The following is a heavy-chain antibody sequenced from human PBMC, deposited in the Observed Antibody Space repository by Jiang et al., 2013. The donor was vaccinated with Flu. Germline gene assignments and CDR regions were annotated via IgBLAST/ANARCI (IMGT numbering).Heavy chain of an antibody. V-gene: IGHV1-18*01. CDR3: ARQGGYGDYVRFPFDY. CDR1: GYTFNSYG. D-gene: IGHD4-17*01. CDR2: ISAYNGNT. Sequence: SGAEVKKSGASVKVSCKASGYTFNSYGISWVRQAPGQGLEWMGWISAYNGNTNYAQKLQGRVTMTTDTSTSTAYMELRSLRSDDTAVYYCARQGGYGDYVRFPFDYWGQGSLVTVSS. J-gene: IGHJ4*02.